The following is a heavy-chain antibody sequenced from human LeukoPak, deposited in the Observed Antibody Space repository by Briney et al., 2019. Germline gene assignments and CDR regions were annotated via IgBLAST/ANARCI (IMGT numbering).Heavy chain of an antibody. CDR1: GYSFTGYY. V-gene: IGHV1-2*06. Sequence: ASVKVSCKTSGYSFTGYYIHWVRQAPGQGLEWMGRINPNSGGPNYGQKFQGTVTMTRDTSISTAYLELSNLRSGDTAAYYCVRGYSYGFYFDYWGQGSLVTVSS. CDR2: INPNSGGP. CDR3: VRGYSYGFYFDY. J-gene: IGHJ4*02. D-gene: IGHD5-18*01.